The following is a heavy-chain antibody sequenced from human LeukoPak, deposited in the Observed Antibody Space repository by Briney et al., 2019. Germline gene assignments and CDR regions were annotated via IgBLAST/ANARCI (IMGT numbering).Heavy chain of an antibody. CDR1: GYTFTSYG. V-gene: IGHV1-8*02. Sequence: ASVKVSCKASGYTFTSYGISWVRQATGQGLEWMGWMNPNSGNTGYAQKFQGRVTMTRNTSISTAYMELSSLRSEDTAVYYCARSQDSGSYYHYYYYYMDVWGKGTTVTISS. J-gene: IGHJ6*03. CDR2: MNPNSGNT. CDR3: ARSQDSGSYYHYYYYYMDV. D-gene: IGHD3-10*01.